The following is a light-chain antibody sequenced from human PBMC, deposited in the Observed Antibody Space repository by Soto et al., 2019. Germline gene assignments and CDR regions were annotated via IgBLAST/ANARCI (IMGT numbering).Light chain of an antibody. Sequence: EIVLTQSPGTLSLSPGERATLYCRASQSVGSNYLAWYQQKPGQAPRVLIYGASSRASDIPDRFSGSGSGADFSLTISRLEPEDFAVYYCQQYTTAKFTFGHGTKVDI. CDR1: QSVGSNY. CDR2: GAS. J-gene: IGKJ3*01. CDR3: QQYTTAKFT. V-gene: IGKV3-20*01.